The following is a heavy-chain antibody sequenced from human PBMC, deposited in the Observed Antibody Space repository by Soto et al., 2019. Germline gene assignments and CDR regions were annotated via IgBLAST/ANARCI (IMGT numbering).Heavy chain of an antibody. CDR2: ISAYNGNT. CDR3: ARDHLTYYDFWSGYSQPLYYYGMDV. J-gene: IGHJ6*02. V-gene: IGHV1-18*01. D-gene: IGHD3-3*01. CDR1: GYTFTSYG. Sequence: QVQLVQSGAEVKKSGASVKVSCKASGYTFTSYGISWVRQAPGQGLEWMGWISAYNGNTNYAQKLQGRVTMTTDTSTSTAYMELRSLRSDDTAVYYCARDHLTYYDFWSGYSQPLYYYGMDVWGQGTTVTVSS.